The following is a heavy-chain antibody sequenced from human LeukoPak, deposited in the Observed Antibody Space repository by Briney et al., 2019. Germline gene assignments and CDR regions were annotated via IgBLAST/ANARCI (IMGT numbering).Heavy chain of an antibody. J-gene: IGHJ4*02. D-gene: IGHD6-19*01. V-gene: IGHV3-33*01. CDR3: ARDTIAVAGEDYFDY. CDR1: GFTFSSYG. Sequence: GGSLRLSCAASGFTFSSYGMHWVRQAPGKGLEWVAVIWYDGSNKYYADSVKGRFTISRDNSKNTLYLQMNSLRAEDTAAYYCARDTIAVAGEDYFDYWGQGTLVTVSS. CDR2: IWYDGSNK.